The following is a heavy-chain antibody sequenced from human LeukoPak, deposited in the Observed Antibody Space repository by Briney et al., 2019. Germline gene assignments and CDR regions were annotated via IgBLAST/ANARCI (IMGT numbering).Heavy chain of an antibody. Sequence: ASVKVSCKASGYTFTSYYMHWVRQAPGQGLEWMGIINPSGGSTSYAQKFQGRVTMTRDTSTSTAYMELSSLRSEDTAVYYCALLWFGEFPPGYWGQGTLVTVS. V-gene: IGHV1-46*01. CDR2: INPSGGST. D-gene: IGHD3-10*01. J-gene: IGHJ4*02. CDR1: GYTFTSYY. CDR3: ALLWFGEFPPGY.